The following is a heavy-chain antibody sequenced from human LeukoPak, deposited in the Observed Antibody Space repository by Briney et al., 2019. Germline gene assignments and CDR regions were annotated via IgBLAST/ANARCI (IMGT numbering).Heavy chain of an antibody. V-gene: IGHV4-31*03. D-gene: IGHD3-16*01. CDR2: IYKTGIT. CDR3: ARDGGAGWGSYARYSGY. Sequence: SQTLSLTCSVSGFSISSCVSYWSWIRQHPGKGLEWIGYIYKTGITNYNPSLKSRVTISVDTSKNQFSLNLSSVTAADTAVYYCARDGGAGWGSYARYSGYWGQGTLVTVSS. CDR1: GFSISSCVSY. J-gene: IGHJ4*02.